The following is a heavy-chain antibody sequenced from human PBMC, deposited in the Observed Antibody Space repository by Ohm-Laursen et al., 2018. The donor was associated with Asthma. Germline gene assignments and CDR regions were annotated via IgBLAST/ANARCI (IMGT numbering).Heavy chain of an antibody. J-gene: IGHJ1*01. CDR2: ISTASSFI. CDR3: ARIGPEWELPGREYSLHH. Sequence: SLRLSCTASGYTFSRYSIHWVRQIPGKGLEWVASISTASSFIYYADSVRGRFTTSRDNARNSVYLQMNSLRAEDTALYYWARIGPEWELPGREYSLHHWGEGTLVTVSS. D-gene: IGHD1-26*01. CDR1: GYTFSRYS. V-gene: IGHV3-21*01.